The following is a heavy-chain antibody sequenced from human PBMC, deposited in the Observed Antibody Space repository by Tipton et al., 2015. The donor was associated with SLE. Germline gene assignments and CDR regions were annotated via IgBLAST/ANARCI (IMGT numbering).Heavy chain of an antibody. J-gene: IGHJ4*02. CDR2: INHSGNT. CDR3: ARGGGQQPFDY. D-gene: IGHD6-13*01. V-gene: IGHV4-34*01. Sequence: TLSLTCAVYGGSFSGYYWSWIRQPPGKGLEWIGEINHSGNTNYNPSLKSRVTISVDTSKNQFSLKLSSVTAADTAVYYCARGGGQQPFDYWGQGTLVTVSS. CDR1: GGSFSGYY.